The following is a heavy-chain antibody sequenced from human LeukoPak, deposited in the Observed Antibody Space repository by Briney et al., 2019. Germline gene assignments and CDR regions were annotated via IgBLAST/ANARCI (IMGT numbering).Heavy chain of an antibody. D-gene: IGHD5-24*01. CDR1: GFTLSSAA. V-gene: IGHV3-23*01. J-gene: IGHJ3*01. CDR3: AKDIQLST. Sequence: AGGSLRLSCAASGFTLSSAAMRWVRQAPRKGMELVSLICSSSSTTYFAVSVTRRFPISRHNSMNPLSLQMNSLRVEYTAIYYCAKDIQLSTWGRGTMVTVSS. CDR2: ICSSSSTT.